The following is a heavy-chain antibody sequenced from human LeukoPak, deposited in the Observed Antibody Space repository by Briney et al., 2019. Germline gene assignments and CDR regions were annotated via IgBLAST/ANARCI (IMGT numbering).Heavy chain of an antibody. CDR1: GGSFSGYY. D-gene: IGHD6-19*01. J-gene: IGHJ4*02. CDR3: ATWGVPVAGHDY. CDR2: INHSGST. V-gene: IGHV4-34*01. Sequence: PSETLSLTCAVYGGSFSGYYWSWIRQPPGKGLEWIGEINHSGSTNYNPSLKSRVTISVDTSKNQFSLNLSSVTAADTAVYYCATWGVPVAGHDYWGQGTLVTVSS.